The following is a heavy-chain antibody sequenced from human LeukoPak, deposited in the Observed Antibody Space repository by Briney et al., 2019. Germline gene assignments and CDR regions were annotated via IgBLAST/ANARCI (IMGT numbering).Heavy chain of an antibody. CDR3: VRDSYYDFWSGYYNTPNYYYYGMDV. CDR2: INHSGST. D-gene: IGHD3-3*01. CDR1: GGSFSGYY. V-gene: IGHV4-34*01. Sequence: SETLSLTCAVYGGSFSGYYWSWIRQPPGKGLEWIGEINHSGSTNYNPSLKSRVTISVGTSKNQFSLKLSSVTAADTAVYYCVRDSYYDFWSGYYNTPNYYYYGMDVWGQGTTVTVSS. J-gene: IGHJ6*02.